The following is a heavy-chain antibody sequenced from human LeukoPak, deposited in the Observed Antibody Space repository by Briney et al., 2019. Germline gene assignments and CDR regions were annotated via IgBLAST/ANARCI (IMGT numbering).Heavy chain of an antibody. Sequence: GASVKVSCKASGYTFTSYAMHWVRQAPGQRLEWMGWINAGNGNTKYSQKFQGRVTITRDTSASTACMELSSLRSEDTAVYYCARVWMYSGYEGYFDYWGQGTLVTVSS. CDR2: INAGNGNT. CDR1: GYTFTSYA. V-gene: IGHV1-3*01. J-gene: IGHJ4*02. D-gene: IGHD5-12*01. CDR3: ARVWMYSGYEGYFDY.